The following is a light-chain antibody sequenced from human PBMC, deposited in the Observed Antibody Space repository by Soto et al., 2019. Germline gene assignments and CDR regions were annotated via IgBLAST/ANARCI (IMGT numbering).Light chain of an antibody. CDR3: AAWDDTLSGWV. J-gene: IGLJ3*02. CDR1: SSNIGNDY. CDR2: ANN. V-gene: IGLV1-47*02. Sequence: QSVLTQPPSASGTPGQRVTISCSGSSSNIGNDYVYWYQQLPRTAPKLIIYANNQRPSRVPDRFSASKSGASASLAISGLRSEDEADYYCAAWDDTLSGWVFGGGTKLTVL.